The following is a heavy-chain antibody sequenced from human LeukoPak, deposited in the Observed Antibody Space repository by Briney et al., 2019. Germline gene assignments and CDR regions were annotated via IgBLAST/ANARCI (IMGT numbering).Heavy chain of an antibody. D-gene: IGHD3-22*01. CDR3: ARKYYSDTSGYYNWFDP. Sequence: SETLSLTCTVSGGSISSYYWSWIRQPPGKGLEWIGYIYYSGSTNYNPSLKSRVTISVDTSKNQFSLKLISVTAADTAVYYCARKYYSDTSGYYNWFDPWGQGTLVTVSS. V-gene: IGHV4-59*12. CDR1: GGSISSYY. CDR2: IYYSGST. J-gene: IGHJ5*02.